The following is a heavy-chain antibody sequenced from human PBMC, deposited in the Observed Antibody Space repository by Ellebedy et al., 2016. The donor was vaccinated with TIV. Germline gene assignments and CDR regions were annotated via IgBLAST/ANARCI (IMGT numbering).Heavy chain of an antibody. D-gene: IGHD2-2*01. J-gene: IGHJ4*02. CDR2: ISSSSSYI. CDR3: ARASSYCSSTSCYAPDY. V-gene: IGHV3-21*01. CDR1: GFTFSSYS. Sequence: GESLKISCAASGFTFSSYSMNWVRQAPGKGLEWVSSISSSSSYIYYADSVKGRFTISRDNAKNSLYLQMNSPRAEDTAVYYCARASSYCSSTSCYAPDYWGQGTLVTVSS.